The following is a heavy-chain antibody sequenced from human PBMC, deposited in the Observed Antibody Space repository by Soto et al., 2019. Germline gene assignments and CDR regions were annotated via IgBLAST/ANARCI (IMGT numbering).Heavy chain of an antibody. CDR1: GFTFSGYA. D-gene: IGHD6-13*01. CDR3: AGHTSSWYFFDY. CDR2: INWIGGST. V-gene: IGHV3-20*04. J-gene: IGHJ4*02. Sequence: GGSLRLSCAASGFTFSGYAMSWARQAPGKGLEWVSSINWIGGSTNYADSMKGRFTISRDDAKNSLYLEMNSLRVEDTAVYYCAGHTSSWYFFDYWGQGTLVTVSS.